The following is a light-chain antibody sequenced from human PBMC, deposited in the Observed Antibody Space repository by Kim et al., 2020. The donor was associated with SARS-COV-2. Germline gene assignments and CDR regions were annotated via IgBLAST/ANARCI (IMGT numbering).Light chain of an antibody. CDR1: QSVSSCY. V-gene: IGKV3-20*01. CDR3: QQYGNSPQT. J-gene: IGKJ1*01. CDR2: GAS. Sequence: SPGESATLSCRASQSVSSCYVAWYQQKPDQAPRLLIYGASSRAAGIPGRFGGSGSGTVFILTISRLEPDDFAVYYWQQYGNSPQTFGQGTKVDIK.